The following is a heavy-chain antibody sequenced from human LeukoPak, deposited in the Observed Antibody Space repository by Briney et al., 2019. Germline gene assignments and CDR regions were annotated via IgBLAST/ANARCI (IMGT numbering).Heavy chain of an antibody. D-gene: IGHD5-12*01. CDR3: AKDGAWLRFDD. Sequence: TGGSLRLSCAASGFTLRSSDMNWIRQAPGKGLEWVSAISGSVGGTTYYANSVKGRFTISRDNSKNTLHLQMTSLRAEDTAVYYCAKDGAWLRFDDWGQGILVTVSS. CDR1: GFTLRSSD. CDR2: ISGSVGGTT. J-gene: IGHJ4*02. V-gene: IGHV3-23*01.